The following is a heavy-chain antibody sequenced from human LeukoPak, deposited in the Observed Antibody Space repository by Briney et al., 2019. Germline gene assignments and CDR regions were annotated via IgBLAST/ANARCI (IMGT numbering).Heavy chain of an antibody. D-gene: IGHD6-19*01. J-gene: IGHJ4*02. CDR3: ALAVIGSGWTLDY. Sequence: PGGSLRLSCTASGFTFSRYWMTWVRQAPGKGLEWVSSISGSGGGTSYADSVQGRFTISRDNSKNTLYLELNSLRAEDAAVYFCALAVIGSGWTLDYWGQGTLVTVS. CDR2: ISGSGGGT. V-gene: IGHV3-23*01. CDR1: GFTFSRYW.